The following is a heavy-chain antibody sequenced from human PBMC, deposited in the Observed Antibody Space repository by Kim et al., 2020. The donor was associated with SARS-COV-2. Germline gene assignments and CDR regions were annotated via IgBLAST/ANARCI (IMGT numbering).Heavy chain of an antibody. CDR1: GGSISSSSYY. V-gene: IGHV4-39*01. J-gene: IGHJ5*02. D-gene: IGHD3-10*01. Sequence: SETLSLTCTVSGGSISSSSYYWGWIRQPPGKGLEWIGSIYYSGSTYYNPSLKSRVTISVDTSKNQFSLKLSSVTAADTAVYYCARFPGSGSYYFPGLNWFDPWGQGTLVTVSS. CDR2: IYYSGST. CDR3: ARFPGSGSYYFPGLNWFDP.